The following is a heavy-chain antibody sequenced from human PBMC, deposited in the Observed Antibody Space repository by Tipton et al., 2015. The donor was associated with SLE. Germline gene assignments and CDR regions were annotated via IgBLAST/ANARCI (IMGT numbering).Heavy chain of an antibody. D-gene: IGHD6-6*01. J-gene: IGHJ2*01. CDR2: IRSSAYGGTA. CDR3: ARDEEATRPLRYFDL. V-gene: IGHV3-49*04. Sequence: RSLRLSCTASGFNFGGYAMTWVRQAPGKGLEWVGFIRSSAYGGTAEYAASVKGRFTISRDDSQSIGYLQMDSLKTEDTAVYYCARDEEATRPLRYFDLWGRGTLVTVSS. CDR1: GFNFGGYA.